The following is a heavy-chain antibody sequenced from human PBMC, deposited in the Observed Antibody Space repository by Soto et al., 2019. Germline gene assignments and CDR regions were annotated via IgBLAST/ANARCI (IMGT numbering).Heavy chain of an antibody. CDR2: IYHSGST. CDR1: GGSISSSNW. V-gene: IGHV4-4*02. D-gene: IGHD3-10*01. Sequence: SETLSLTCAVSGGSISSSNWWSWVRQPPGKGLEWIGEIYHSGSTNYNPSLKSRVTISVDKYKNQFSLKLSSVTAADTAVYYCARVWITMVRGVKKDWFDPWGQGTLVTVS. CDR3: ARVWITMVRGVKKDWFDP. J-gene: IGHJ5*02.